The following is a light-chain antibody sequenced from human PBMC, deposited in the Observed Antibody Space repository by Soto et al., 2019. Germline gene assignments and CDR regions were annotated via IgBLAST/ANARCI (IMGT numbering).Light chain of an antibody. CDR3: QQYGSSRT. CDR2: GAS. Sequence: EIVLTQSPGTLSLSPGERATLSCRASQSVSGSYLAWYQQKPGQAPRLLIYGASIRATGIPDRISGSGSGTDFTLTISRLEPEDFALYYCQQYGSSRTFGQGTKVEIK. CDR1: QSVSGSY. J-gene: IGKJ1*01. V-gene: IGKV3-20*01.